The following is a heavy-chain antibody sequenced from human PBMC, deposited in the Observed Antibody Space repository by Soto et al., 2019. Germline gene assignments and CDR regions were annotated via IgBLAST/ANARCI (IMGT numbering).Heavy chain of an antibody. Sequence: GASVKVSCKASGGTFSSYAIGWVRQAPGQGLEWMGGIIPIFGTANYAQKFQGGVTITADKSTSTAYMELSSLRSEDTAVYYCASGYCSSTSCYRPGMDVWGQGTTVTVSS. J-gene: IGHJ6*01. CDR1: GGTFSSYA. CDR2: IIPIFGTA. V-gene: IGHV1-69*06. D-gene: IGHD2-2*03. CDR3: ASGYCSSTSCYRPGMDV.